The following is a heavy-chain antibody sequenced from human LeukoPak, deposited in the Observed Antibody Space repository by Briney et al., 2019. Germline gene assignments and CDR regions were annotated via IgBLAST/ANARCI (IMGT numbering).Heavy chain of an antibody. CDR3: ARQSTKIYFDWLSYWFDP. V-gene: IGHV4-39*01. CDR1: CGSISSSSYY. CDR2: VYYSGSN. Sequence: PSEPLSLSCSVGCGSISSSSYYWGWIRETPGKGLEWIGRVYYSGSNYYNLPLKSRVTISIYTPKTHLSLKRRSVTATDMAVYYCARQSTKIYFDWLSYWFDPWGQGTLVTVSS. J-gene: IGHJ5*02. D-gene: IGHD3-9*01.